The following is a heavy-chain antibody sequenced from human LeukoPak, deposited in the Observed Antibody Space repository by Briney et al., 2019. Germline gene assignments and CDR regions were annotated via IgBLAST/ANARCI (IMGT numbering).Heavy chain of an antibody. CDR2: IYYSGST. CDR3: AREAPLTSHCLDY. CDR1: GGSISSSSYY. D-gene: IGHD2-2*01. Sequence: SETLSLTCTVSGGSISSSSYYWGWIRQPPGKGLEWIGSIYYSGSTYYNPSLKSRVTISVDTSKNQFSLKLSSVTAADTAVYYCAREAPLTSHCLDYWGQGTLVTVSS. V-gene: IGHV4-39*07. J-gene: IGHJ4*02.